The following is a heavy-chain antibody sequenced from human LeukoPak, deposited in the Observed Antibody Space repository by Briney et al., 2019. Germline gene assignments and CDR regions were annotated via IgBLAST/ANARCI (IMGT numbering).Heavy chain of an antibody. CDR3: AREVRYCSSTSCPDYCYYMDV. Sequence: PGGSLRLSCAASGFTFSSYSMNWVRQAPGKGLEWVSSISSSSSYIYYADSVKGRFTISRDSAKNSLYLQMNSLRAEDTAVYYCAREVRYCSSTSCPDYCYYMDVWGKGTTVTVSS. CDR2: ISSSSSYI. CDR1: GFTFSSYS. V-gene: IGHV3-21*01. D-gene: IGHD2-2*01. J-gene: IGHJ6*03.